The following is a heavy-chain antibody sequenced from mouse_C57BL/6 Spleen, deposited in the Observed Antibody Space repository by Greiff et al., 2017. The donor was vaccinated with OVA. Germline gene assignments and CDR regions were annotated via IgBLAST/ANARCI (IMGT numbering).Heavy chain of an antibody. CDR3: AREGYGSSPHWYFDV. CDR2: INPGSGGT. Sequence: QVQLQQSGAELVRPGTSVKVSCKASGYAFTNYLIEWVKQRPGQGLEWIGVINPGSGGTNYNEKFKGKATLTADTSSSTAYMQLSSLTSEDSAVYFCAREGYGSSPHWYFDVWGTGTTVTVSS. V-gene: IGHV1-54*01. J-gene: IGHJ1*03. CDR1: GYAFTNYL. D-gene: IGHD1-1*01.